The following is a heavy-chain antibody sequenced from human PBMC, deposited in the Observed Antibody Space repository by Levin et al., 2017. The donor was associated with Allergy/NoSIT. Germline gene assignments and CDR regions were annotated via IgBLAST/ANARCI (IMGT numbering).Heavy chain of an antibody. D-gene: IGHD3-3*01. CDR1: GLTFSSYA. Sequence: GGSLRLSCAASGLTFSSYAMIWVRQAPGKGLEWVSTINDSGGSTYYADSVKGRFTISRDNSKNTLYLQMNSLRAEDTAVYYCAKGGSHHDFWSGLDYWGQGTLVTVSS. CDR3: AKGGSHHDFWSGLDY. CDR2: INDSGGST. V-gene: IGHV3-23*01. J-gene: IGHJ4*02.